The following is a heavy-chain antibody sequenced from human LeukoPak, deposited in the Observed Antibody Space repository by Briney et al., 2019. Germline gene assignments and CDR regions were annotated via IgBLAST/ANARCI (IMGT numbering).Heavy chain of an antibody. J-gene: IGHJ4*02. Sequence: PGGSLRLSCAASGFTFSSYAMSWVRQAPGKGLEWVSSISGSGGSRHYADSVKGRFTISRDNAKNSLYLQMNSLRAEGTAVYYCAAAGGLYDTIARGRDYWGQGTLITVSS. D-gene: IGHD3-10*01. CDR2: ISGSGGSR. V-gene: IGHV3-23*01. CDR1: GFTFSSYA. CDR3: AAAGGLYDTIARGRDY.